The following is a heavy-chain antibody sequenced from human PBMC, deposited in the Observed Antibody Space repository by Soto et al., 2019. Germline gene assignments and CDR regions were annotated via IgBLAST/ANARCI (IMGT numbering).Heavy chain of an antibody. D-gene: IGHD3-16*01. CDR3: ARAFWGEVGPSFDY. Sequence: SETLSLTCTVSGGSVSSATYYWNWIRQPPGKGLEWIGFTYYNGKTNYNPSLKSRVTTSVDTSKNQFSLKLSSVTAADTAVYYCARAFWGEVGPSFDYWGQGTLVTVS. CDR1: GGSVSSATYY. J-gene: IGHJ4*02. V-gene: IGHV4-61*01. CDR2: TYYNGKT.